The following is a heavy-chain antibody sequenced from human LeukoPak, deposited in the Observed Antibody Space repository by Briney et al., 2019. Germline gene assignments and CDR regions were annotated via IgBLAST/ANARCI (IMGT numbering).Heavy chain of an antibody. Sequence: GSLRLSCAASGFTFSSCSMNWVRQAPGKGLEWVSSISSSSSYIYYADSVKGRFTISRDNAKNSLYLQMNSLRAEDTAVYYCAREGNKATEFDYWGQGTLVTVSS. CDR1: GFTFSSCS. CDR3: AREGNKATEFDY. V-gene: IGHV3-21*01. J-gene: IGHJ4*02. CDR2: ISSSSSYI. D-gene: IGHD1/OR15-1a*01.